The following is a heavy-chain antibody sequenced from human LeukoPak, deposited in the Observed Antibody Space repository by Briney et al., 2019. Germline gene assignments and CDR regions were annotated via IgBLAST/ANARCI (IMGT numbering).Heavy chain of an antibody. CDR3: AKDHEGGFDL. V-gene: IGHV3-9*03. Sequence: GGSLRLSCAASGFTFDDYAMHWVRHAPGKGLEWVSGISWNSGSIGYADSVKGRFTISRDNAKNSLYLQMNSLRAEDMALYYCAKDHEGGFDLWGRGTLVTVSS. CDR1: GFTFDDYA. J-gene: IGHJ2*01. CDR2: ISWNSGSI. D-gene: IGHD1-26*01.